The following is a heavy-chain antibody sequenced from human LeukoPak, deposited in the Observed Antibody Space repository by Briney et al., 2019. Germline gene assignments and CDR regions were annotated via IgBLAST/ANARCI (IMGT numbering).Heavy chain of an antibody. D-gene: IGHD2-2*01. CDR3: ARRAIRDIVLLPAAFDY. J-gene: IGHJ4*02. CDR2: IYPGDSDT. Sequence: PGESLKISCKGSGYSFISYWIGWVRQMPGKGLEWMGIIYPGDSDTRYSPSFQGQVTISADKSISTAYLQWSSLKASDTAMYYCARRAIRDIVLLPAAFDYWGQGTLVTVSS. CDR1: GYSFISYW. V-gene: IGHV5-51*01.